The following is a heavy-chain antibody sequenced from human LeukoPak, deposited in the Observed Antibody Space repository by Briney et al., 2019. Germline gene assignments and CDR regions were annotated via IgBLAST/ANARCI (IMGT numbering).Heavy chain of an antibody. CDR1: GFTFGSYS. CDR2: ISSSSSTI. CDR3: ARTIVGATVVY. Sequence: PGGSLRLSCAASGFTFGSYSMNWVRQAPGKGLEWFSYISSSSSTIYYADSVKGLFTISKDNAKNSLYLQMNSLRAEDTAVYYCARTIVGATVVYWGQGTLVTVSS. V-gene: IGHV3-48*01. D-gene: IGHD1-26*01. J-gene: IGHJ4*02.